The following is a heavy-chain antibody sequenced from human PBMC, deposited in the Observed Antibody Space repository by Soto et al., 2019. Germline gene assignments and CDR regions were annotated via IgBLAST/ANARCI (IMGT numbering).Heavy chain of an antibody. D-gene: IGHD2-21*02. CDR2: IKTSGDTT. J-gene: IGHJ4*02. V-gene: IGHV3-23*05. CDR3: TKDVTGDIGADF. Sequence: LRLSCAASGFAFSNCAMSWVRQAPGKGLEWVSTIKTSGDTTFYADPVKGRFTTSRDDSKNTLYLQMNSLRAEDTATYYCTKDVTGDIGADFWGQGTPVTVSS. CDR1: GFAFSNCA.